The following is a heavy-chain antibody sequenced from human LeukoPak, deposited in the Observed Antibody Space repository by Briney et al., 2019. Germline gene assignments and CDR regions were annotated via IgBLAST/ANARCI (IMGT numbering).Heavy chain of an antibody. CDR2: ISAYNGNT. J-gene: IGHJ4*02. CDR3: ARGTAVAGTQSAMDHFDY. CDR1: GYTFTSYG. D-gene: IGHD6-19*01. Sequence: ASVKVSCKASGYTFTSYGISWVRQAPGQGLEWRGWISAYNGNTNYAQKLQGRVTMTTDTSTSTAYMELRSLRSDDTAVYYCARGTAVAGTQSAMDHFDYWGQGTLVTVSS. V-gene: IGHV1-18*01.